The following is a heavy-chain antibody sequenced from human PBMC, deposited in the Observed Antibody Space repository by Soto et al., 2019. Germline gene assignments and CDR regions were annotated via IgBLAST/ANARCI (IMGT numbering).Heavy chain of an antibody. D-gene: IGHD3-22*01. Sequence: QVQLVQSGAEVKKPGASVKVSCKASGYTFTSYGISWVRQAPGQGLEWMGWISAYNGNTNYAQKLQGRVTMTTDTSTSTAYMELRSLRSDDTAVYYCARLGDYYDSSGYFAEYFQHWGQGTLVTVSS. V-gene: IGHV1-18*01. CDR1: GYTFTSYG. CDR3: ARLGDYYDSSGYFAEYFQH. CDR2: ISAYNGNT. J-gene: IGHJ1*01.